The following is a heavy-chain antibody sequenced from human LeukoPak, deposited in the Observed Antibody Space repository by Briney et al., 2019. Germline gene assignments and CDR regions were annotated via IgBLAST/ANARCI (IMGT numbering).Heavy chain of an antibody. V-gene: IGHV5-51*01. D-gene: IGHD5-12*01. CDR2: IYPGDSHT. CDR3: ARHAPPGDESDYDTHLRTIQPWHFDL. Sequence: GESLQISCKGSGYSFTSYWIGWVRQLPGKGLEWMGIIYPGDSHTIYSPSFQDQVNISADKSFSTASLQWSNLKASDSARYYCARHAPPGDESDYDTHLRTIQPWHFDLWGRGTLVTVSS. CDR1: GYSFTSYW. J-gene: IGHJ2*01.